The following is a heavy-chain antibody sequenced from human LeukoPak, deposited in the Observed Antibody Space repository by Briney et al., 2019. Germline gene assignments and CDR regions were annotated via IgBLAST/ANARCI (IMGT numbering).Heavy chain of an antibody. CDR3: AAYYYGSGIAQNY. V-gene: IGHV3-21*01. Sequence: GGSLRLSCEASGFTVSSNCMSWVRQAPGKGLEWVSSISSSSSYIYYADSVKGRFTISRDNAKNSLYLQMNSLRAEDTAVYYCAAYYYGSGIAQNYWGQGTLVTVSS. CDR2: ISSSSSYI. D-gene: IGHD3-10*01. J-gene: IGHJ4*02. CDR1: GFTVSSNC.